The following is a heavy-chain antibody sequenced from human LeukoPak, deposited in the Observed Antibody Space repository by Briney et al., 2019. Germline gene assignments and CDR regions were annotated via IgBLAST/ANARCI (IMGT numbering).Heavy chain of an antibody. CDR1: GYTFTGYY. CDR2: INPNSGGT. V-gene: IGHV1-2*02. CDR3: ARPRGDYFSPDHKNNWFDP. J-gene: IGHJ5*02. Sequence: ASVKVSCKASGYTFTGYYMHWVRQAPGQGLEWMGWINPNSGGTNYAQKFQGRVTMTRDTSISTAYMELSRLRSDDTAVYYCARPRGDYFSPDHKNNWFDPWGQGTLVTVSS. D-gene: IGHD4-17*01.